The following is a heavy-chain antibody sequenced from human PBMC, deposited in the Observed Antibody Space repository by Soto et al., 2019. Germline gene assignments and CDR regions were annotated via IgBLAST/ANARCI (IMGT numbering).Heavy chain of an antibody. CDR2: ISSSSSYT. Sequence: PGGSPRLSCAASGLTFSDYYMSWIRQAPGKGLEWVSYISSSSSYTNYADSVKGRFTISRDNAKNSLYLQMNSLRAEDTAVYYCARAHIAANDAFDIWGQGTMVTVSS. V-gene: IGHV3-11*06. CDR3: ARAHIAANDAFDI. J-gene: IGHJ3*02. CDR1: GLTFSDYY. D-gene: IGHD6-6*01.